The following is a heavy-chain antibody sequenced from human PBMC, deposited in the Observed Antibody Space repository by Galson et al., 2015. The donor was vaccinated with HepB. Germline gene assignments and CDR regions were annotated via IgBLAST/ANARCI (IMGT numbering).Heavy chain of an antibody. V-gene: IGHV3-23*01. CDR3: AKDHTYSDFWSGLHGMDV. Sequence: SLRLSCAASAFTFSSYAMSWVRQAPGKGLEWVSAISGSGGSTYYADSVKGRFTISRDNFKKTLYMEMNSLRAEDTAVYYCAKDHTYSDFWSGLHGMDVWGQGTMVTVSS. CDR1: AFTFSSYA. J-gene: IGHJ6*02. CDR2: ISGSGGST. D-gene: IGHD3-3*01.